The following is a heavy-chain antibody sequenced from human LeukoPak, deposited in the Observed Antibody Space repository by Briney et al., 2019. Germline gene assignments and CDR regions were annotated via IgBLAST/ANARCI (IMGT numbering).Heavy chain of an antibody. CDR1: GDTFTSYG. Sequence: ASVKVSCKASGDTFTSYGISWVRQAPGQGLEWMGWISAYNGNTTYAQKFQGRVTMTTDTSTSTAYMALRSLRSDDTAVYYCARDGGPPNHWYFDLWGRGTLVTVSS. J-gene: IGHJ2*01. D-gene: IGHD1-14*01. CDR2: ISAYNGNT. CDR3: ARDGGPPNHWYFDL. V-gene: IGHV1-18*01.